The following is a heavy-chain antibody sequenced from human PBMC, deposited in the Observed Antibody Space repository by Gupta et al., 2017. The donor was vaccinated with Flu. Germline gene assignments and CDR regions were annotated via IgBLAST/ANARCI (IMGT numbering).Heavy chain of an antibody. CDR2: INAADGNT. CDR3: ARGAAYCSNGLCSWGYYFEF. V-gene: IGHV1-3*01. Sequence: QVHLVQSGAEMKKPGASVKVSCKAPEYAFTKYAIYWVRQAPGQRLEWVGRINAADGNTKYSQKFQDRVTITRDTSASTAYMELSSLRSEDTAVYYCARGAAYCSNGLCSWGYYFEFWGQGTLGTVSS. CDR1: EYAFTKYA. D-gene: IGHD2-8*01. J-gene: IGHJ4*02.